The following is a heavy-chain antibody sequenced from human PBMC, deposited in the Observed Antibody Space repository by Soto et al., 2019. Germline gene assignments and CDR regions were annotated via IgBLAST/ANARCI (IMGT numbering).Heavy chain of an antibody. V-gene: IGHV4-31*03. Sequence: SETLSLTCTVSGGSISSGGYYWSWIRQHPGKGLEWIGYIYYSGSTYYNPSLKSRVTISVDTSKNQFSLKLSSVTAADTAVYYCATGGAVAAPFDYWGQGTLVTVSS. J-gene: IGHJ4*02. CDR1: GGSISSGGYY. CDR3: ATGGAVAAPFDY. CDR2: IYYSGST. D-gene: IGHD2-15*01.